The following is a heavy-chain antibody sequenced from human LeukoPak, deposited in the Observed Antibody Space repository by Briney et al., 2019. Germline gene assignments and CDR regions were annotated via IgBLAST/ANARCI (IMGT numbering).Heavy chain of an antibody. V-gene: IGHV3-30-3*01. CDR1: GFTFSSYA. CDR3: ARDTPADY. Sequence: GGSLRLSCAASGFTFSSYAMHWVRQAPGKGLEWVAVISYDGSNKYYADSVKGRFTISRDNSKNTLYLQMNSLRAEDTAVNYGARDTPADYWGQGTLVTVSS. J-gene: IGHJ4*02. CDR2: ISYDGSNK.